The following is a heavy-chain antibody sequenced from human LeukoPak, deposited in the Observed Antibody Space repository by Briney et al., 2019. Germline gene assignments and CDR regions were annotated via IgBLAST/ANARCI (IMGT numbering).Heavy chain of an antibody. CDR2: IYTSGST. D-gene: IGHD3-22*01. V-gene: IGHV4-4*07. Sequence: SETLSLTCTDSGGSISSYYWSWIRQPAAKGLEWIGRIYTSGSTNYNPSLKSRVTMSVDTSKNQFSLKLSSVTAADTAVYYCARWGFYDSSGYLAYWGQGTLVTVSS. CDR1: GGSISSYY. CDR3: ARWGFYDSSGYLAY. J-gene: IGHJ4*02.